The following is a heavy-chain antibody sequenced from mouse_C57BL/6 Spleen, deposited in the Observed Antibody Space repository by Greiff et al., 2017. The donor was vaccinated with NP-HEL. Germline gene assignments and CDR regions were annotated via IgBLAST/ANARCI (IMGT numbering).Heavy chain of an antibody. J-gene: IGHJ2*01. D-gene: IGHD2-3*01. CDR3: ARQRAIYDGYLLDY. CDR2: ISYDGSN. Sequence: EVQLQESGPGLVKPSQSLSLTCSVTGYSITSGYYWNWIRQFPGNKLEWMGYISYDGSNNYNPTLKNRISITRDTSKNQFFLQLNSVTTEDTATYYCARQRAIYDGYLLDYWGQGTTLTVSS. V-gene: IGHV3-6*01. CDR1: GYSITSGYY.